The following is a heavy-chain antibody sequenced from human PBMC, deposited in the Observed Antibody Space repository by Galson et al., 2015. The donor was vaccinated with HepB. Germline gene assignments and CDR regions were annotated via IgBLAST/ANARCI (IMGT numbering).Heavy chain of an antibody. CDR3: ARDWATVERGVAGY. D-gene: IGHD4-23*01. J-gene: IGHJ4*02. V-gene: IGHV3-21*01. Sequence: SLRLSCAASGFTFSSYSMNWVRQAPGKGLEWVSSISSSSSYIYYADSVKGRFTISRDNAKNSLYLQMNSLRAEDTAVYYCARDWATVERGVAGYWGQGTLVTVSS. CDR2: ISSSSSYI. CDR1: GFTFSSYS.